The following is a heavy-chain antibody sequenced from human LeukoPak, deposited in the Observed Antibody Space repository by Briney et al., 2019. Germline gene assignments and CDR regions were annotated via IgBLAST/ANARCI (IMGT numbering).Heavy chain of an antibody. V-gene: IGHV4-31*03. D-gene: IGHD3-3*01. CDR2: IYYSGST. CDR3: ARVKLTRFLEWLSAFDY. Sequence: PSETLSLTCTVSGGSISSGGYYWSWIRQHPGKGLEWIGYIYYSGSTYYNPSLKSRVTISVDTSKNQFSLKLSSVTAADTAVYYCARVKLTRFLEWLSAFDYWGQGTLVTVSS. J-gene: IGHJ4*02. CDR1: GGSISSGGYY.